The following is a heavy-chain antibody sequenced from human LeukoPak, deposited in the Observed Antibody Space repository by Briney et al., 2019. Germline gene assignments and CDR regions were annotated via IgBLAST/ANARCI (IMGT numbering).Heavy chain of an antibody. J-gene: IGHJ5*02. CDR1: GGSINSTSNY. CDR2: IYYSGST. D-gene: IGHD6-13*01. V-gene: IGHV4-39*07. CDR3: ARDVYSSSWRSQGWFDP. Sequence: SETLSLTCTVSGGSINSTSNYWGWIRQPPGKGLEWIGSIYYSGSTSYNPSLKSRVTISVDTSKNQFSLKLSSVTAADTAVYYCARDVYSSSWRSQGWFDPWGQGTLVTVSS.